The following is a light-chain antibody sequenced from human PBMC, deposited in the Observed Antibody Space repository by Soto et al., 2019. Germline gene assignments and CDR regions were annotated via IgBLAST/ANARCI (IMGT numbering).Light chain of an antibody. CDR3: AAWDGSLKSVV. CDR2: SNN. Sequence: QTVVTQPPSASGSPGQRVTISCSGSSSNIGSRTVTWYQQLPGTAPKLLMFSNNQRPSGVPDRFSGSKSGTSASLAISGLQSGDEANYYCAAWDGSLKSVVFGGGTKVTVL. CDR1: SSNIGSRT. V-gene: IGLV1-44*01. J-gene: IGLJ2*01.